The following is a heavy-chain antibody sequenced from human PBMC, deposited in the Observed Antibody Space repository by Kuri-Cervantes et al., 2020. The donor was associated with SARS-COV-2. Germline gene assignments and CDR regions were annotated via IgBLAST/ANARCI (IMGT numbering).Heavy chain of an antibody. D-gene: IGHD2-2*02. CDR3: ARDRDIVVVPAAISGYYYGMDV. Sequence: LRLSCTVSGGSISSGDYYWSWIRQPPGKGLEWTGYIYYSGSTYYNPSLKSRVTISVDTSKNQFSMKLSSVTAADTAVYYCARDRDIVVVPAAISGYYYGMDVWGQGTTVTVSS. CDR2: IYYSGST. J-gene: IGHJ6*02. CDR1: GGSISSGDYY. V-gene: IGHV4-30-4*01.